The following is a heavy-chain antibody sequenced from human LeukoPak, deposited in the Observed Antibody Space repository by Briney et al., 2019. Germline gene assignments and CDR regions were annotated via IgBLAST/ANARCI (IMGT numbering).Heavy chain of an antibody. CDR2: IIPILGIA. Sequence: GASVKVSCKASGGTFSSYAISWVRQAPGQGLEWMGRIIPILGIANYAQKFQGRVTITADKSTSTAYMGLSSLRSEDTAVYYCARGDRLGVLDYWSQGTLVTVSS. CDR3: ARGDRLGVLDY. CDR1: GGTFSSYA. J-gene: IGHJ4*02. V-gene: IGHV1-69*04. D-gene: IGHD3-16*01.